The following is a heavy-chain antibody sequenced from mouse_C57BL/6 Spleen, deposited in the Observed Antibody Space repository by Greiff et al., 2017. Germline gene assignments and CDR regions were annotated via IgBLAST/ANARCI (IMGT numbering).Heavy chain of an antibody. CDR3: TSDGVDYYVLYYYAMDY. CDR2: ISSSGDYI. J-gene: IGHJ4*01. Sequence: EVHLVESGEGLVKPGGSLKLSCAASGFTFSSYAMSWVRQTPEKRLEWVAYISSSGDYIYYAETVKGRFTISRDNARNTLYLQMSSLTSEDAALYYCTSDGVDYYVLYYYAMDYWGQGTSVTVSS. D-gene: IGHD1-1*01. V-gene: IGHV5-9-1*02. CDR1: GFTFSSYA.